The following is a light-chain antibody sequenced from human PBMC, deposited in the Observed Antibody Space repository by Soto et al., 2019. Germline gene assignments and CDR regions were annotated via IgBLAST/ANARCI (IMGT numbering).Light chain of an antibody. CDR1: RREKGSYNL. CDR2: EGN. CDR3: CSFVGSRTFYV. Sequence: ARKKPGCESGGTWEADTISRKRNRREKGSYNLVSWYQQPPGKAPKFMIHEGNKRPSGVSHRFSGSMSGNTASLTISWLQADDEAVYYCCSFVGSRTFYVFGNGTKVTVL. J-gene: IGLJ1*01. V-gene: IGLV2-23*01.